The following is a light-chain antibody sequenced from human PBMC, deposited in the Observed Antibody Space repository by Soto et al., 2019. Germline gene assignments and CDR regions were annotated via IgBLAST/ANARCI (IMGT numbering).Light chain of an antibody. CDR3: RSYTSSSTLGV. Sequence: QSALTQPASVSGSPGQSITISCTGTSSDVGGYNYVSWYQQHPGKAPKLMIYEVSNRPSGVSNRFSGSKSGNTASLTISGLQDEDVADYYCRSYTSSSTLGVFGGGTQLTVL. J-gene: IGLJ3*02. CDR2: EVS. CDR1: SSDVGGYNY. V-gene: IGLV2-14*01.